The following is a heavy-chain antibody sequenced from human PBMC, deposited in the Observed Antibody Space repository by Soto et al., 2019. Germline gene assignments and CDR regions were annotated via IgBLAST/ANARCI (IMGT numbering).Heavy chain of an antibody. J-gene: IGHJ4*02. CDR2: IKSKTDGGTT. CDR3: TTDSSSWAPYYFDY. Sequence: PGGSLRLSCAASGFTFSNAWMSWVRQAPGKGLEWVGRIKSKTDGGTTDYAAPVKGRFTISRDDSKNTLYLQMNSLKTEDTAVYYCTTDSSSWAPYYFDYWGQGTLVTVSS. V-gene: IGHV3-15*01. CDR1: GFTFSNAW. D-gene: IGHD6-13*01.